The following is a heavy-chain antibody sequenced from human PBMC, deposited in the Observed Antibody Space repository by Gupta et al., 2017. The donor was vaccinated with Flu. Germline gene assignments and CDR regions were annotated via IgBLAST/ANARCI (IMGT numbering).Heavy chain of an antibody. CDR2: ITPIFGTP. J-gene: IGHJ4*02. CDR3: ARWVAVAAIFDY. D-gene: IGHD6-19*01. Sequence: YAMGWVRQAPGQGLEWMGGITPIFGTPNYAQKFQGRVTIIADKFASTAYMELSSLTSEDTAVYYCARWVAVAAIFDYWGQGTLVTVSS. CDR1: YA. V-gene: IGHV1-69*06.